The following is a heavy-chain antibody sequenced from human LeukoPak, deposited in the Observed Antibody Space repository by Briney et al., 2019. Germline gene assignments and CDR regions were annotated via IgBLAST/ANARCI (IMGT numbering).Heavy chain of an antibody. CDR2: ISYDGSNK. D-gene: IGHD3-10*01. J-gene: IGHJ4*02. Sequence: GGSLRLSCAASGFTFSSYAMHWVRQAPGKGLEWVAVISYDGSNKYYADSVKGRFTISRDNSKNTLYLQMNSLRAEDTAVYYCAKEGLPQEGSYYYGSGSYGFFDYWGQGTLVTVSS. V-gene: IGHV3-30*04. CDR1: GFTFSSYA. CDR3: AKEGLPQEGSYYYGSGSYGFFDY.